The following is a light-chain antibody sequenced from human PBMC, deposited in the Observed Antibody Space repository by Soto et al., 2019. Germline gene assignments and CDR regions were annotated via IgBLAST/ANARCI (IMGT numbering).Light chain of an antibody. CDR1: SNDVGGYNY. CDR3: CSYAGSYTLVV. Sequence: QSALTQPRSVSGSPGQSVTISCTGTSNDVGGYNYVSWYQQHPGKAPKLMIYDVSQRPSGVPDRFSGSKSGNTASLTISGLQAGDEADYYCCSYAGSYTLVVFGGGTKLTVL. CDR2: DVS. V-gene: IGLV2-11*01. J-gene: IGLJ3*02.